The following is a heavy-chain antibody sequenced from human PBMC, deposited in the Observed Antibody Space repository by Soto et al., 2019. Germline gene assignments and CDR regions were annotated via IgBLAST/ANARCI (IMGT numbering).Heavy chain of an antibody. D-gene: IGHD5-12*01. V-gene: IGHV4-39*01. CDR3: ARAVLGGYDEEKAFDI. J-gene: IGHJ3*02. Sequence: SGTLSLTCTVSGGSISSSSYYWGWIRQPPGKGLEWIGSIYYSGSTYYNPSLKSRVTISVDTSKNQFSLKLSSVTAADTAVYYCARAVLGGYDEEKAFDIWGQGTMVTVSS. CDR1: GGSISSSSYY. CDR2: IYYSGST.